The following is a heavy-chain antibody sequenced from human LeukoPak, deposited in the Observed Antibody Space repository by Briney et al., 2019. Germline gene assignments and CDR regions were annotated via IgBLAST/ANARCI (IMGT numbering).Heavy chain of an antibody. CDR2: ISWNSGTI. D-gene: IGHD1-26*01. Sequence: GGSLRLSCAASGFTFDDCAMHWVRQAPGKGLEWVSGISWNSGTIGYADSVKGRFTISRDNAKNSLYLQMNSLRVEDMALYYCAKGPSIVGAQFDYWGQGTLVTVSS. CDR3: AKGPSIVGAQFDY. CDR1: GFTFDDCA. V-gene: IGHV3-9*03. J-gene: IGHJ4*02.